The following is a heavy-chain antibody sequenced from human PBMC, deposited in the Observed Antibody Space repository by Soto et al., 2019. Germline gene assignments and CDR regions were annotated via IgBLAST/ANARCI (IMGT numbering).Heavy chain of an antibody. J-gene: IGHJ4*02. CDR3: VKGIGNYWALDY. D-gene: IGHD1-26*01. V-gene: IGHV1-8*01. CDR2: MNPNSGNT. Sequence: ASVKVSCKASGYTFTSYDINWVRQATGQELEWMGWMNPNSGNTGYAQKFQGRVTMTRNTSISTAYMELSSLRSEDTAVYYCVKGIGNYWALDYWGQGTLVTVSS. CDR1: GYTFTSYD.